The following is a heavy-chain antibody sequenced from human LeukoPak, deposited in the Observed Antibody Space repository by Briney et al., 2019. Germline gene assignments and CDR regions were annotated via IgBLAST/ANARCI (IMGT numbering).Heavy chain of an antibody. V-gene: IGHV1-18*01. CDR1: GYTFTSYG. CDR2: ISAYNGNT. D-gene: IGHD2-2*01. CDR3: ARSVVPAAIDY. J-gene: IGHJ4*02. Sequence: PSVKVSCKASGYTFTSYGISWVRQAPGQGPEWMGWISAYNGNTNYAQKIQGRVTMTTDTSTSTAYMALRSLRSDDTAVYYCARSVVPAAIDYWGQGTLVTVSS.